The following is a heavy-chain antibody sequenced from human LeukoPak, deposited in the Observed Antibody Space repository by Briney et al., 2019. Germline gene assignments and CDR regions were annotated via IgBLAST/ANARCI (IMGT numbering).Heavy chain of an antibody. CDR1: GFTVSSNY. CDR2: IYSGGST. D-gene: IGHD5-18*01. CDR3: ARDSFDTAMVRSLTYYYYYMDV. J-gene: IGHJ6*03. V-gene: IGHV3-53*01. Sequence: GGSLRLSCAASGFTVSSNYMSWVRQAPGKGLEWVSVIYSGGSTYYADSVKGRFTISRDNSKNTLYLRMNSLRAEDTAVYYCARDSFDTAMVRSLTYYYYYMDVWGKGTTVTVSS.